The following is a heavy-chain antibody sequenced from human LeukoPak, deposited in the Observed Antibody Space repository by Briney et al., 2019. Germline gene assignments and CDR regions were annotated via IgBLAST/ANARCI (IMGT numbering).Heavy chain of an antibody. V-gene: IGHV1-2*02. CDR3: ARGGLFGYYNMDV. CDR2: INPNSGGT. Sequence: GASVKVSCKASGYTFTSYGISWVRQAPGQGLEWMGWINPNSGGTKYAQKFQGRVTMTRDTYISTAYMELSGMRSDDTAVYYCARGGLFGYYNMDVWGKGTTVIVSS. J-gene: IGHJ6*03. CDR1: GYTFTSYG. D-gene: IGHD3-16*01.